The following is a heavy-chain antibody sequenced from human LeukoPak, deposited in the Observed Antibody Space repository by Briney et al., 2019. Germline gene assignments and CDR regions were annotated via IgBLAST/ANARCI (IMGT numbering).Heavy chain of an antibody. CDR1: GYTFTGYY. D-gene: IGHD6-6*01. V-gene: IGHV1-2*02. J-gene: IGHJ4*02. CDR2: INPNSGDT. Sequence: GASVKVYCKASGYTFTGYYMHWVRQAPGQGLEWMGWINPNSGDTNYAEKFQGRVTMTRDTSISTAYMDLRRLRSDDTAVYYCARDYSSSSGYFDYWGQETLVTVSS. CDR3: ARDYSSSSGYFDY.